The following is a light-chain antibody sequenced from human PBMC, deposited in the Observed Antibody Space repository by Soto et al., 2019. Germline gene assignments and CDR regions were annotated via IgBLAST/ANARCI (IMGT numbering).Light chain of an antibody. Sequence: QSVLTQPPSVSGAPGQRVTISCTGSSSNLGSGFDVQWYQQLPGTAPKLLIYSDDQRPSGVPDRFSGSRSGSSASLAISGLQSGDEADYYCASWEDSLNGWVIGGGTKLTVL. CDR2: SDD. CDR1: SSNLGSGFD. CDR3: ASWEDSLNGWV. J-gene: IGLJ3*02. V-gene: IGLV1-40*01.